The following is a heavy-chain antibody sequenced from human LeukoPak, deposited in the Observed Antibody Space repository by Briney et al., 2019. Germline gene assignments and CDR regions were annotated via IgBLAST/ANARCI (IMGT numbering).Heavy chain of an antibody. CDR3: ARDFRITYYYGSGSYYLDY. V-gene: IGHV3-7*01. D-gene: IGHD3-10*01. Sequence: GGSLRLSCAVSGFTFSSYWMSWVRQAPGKGLEWVANIKQDGSEKYYVDSVKGRFTISRDNAKNSLYLQMNSLRAEDTAVYYCARDFRITYYYGSGSYYLDYWGQGTLVTVSS. CDR2: IKQDGSEK. CDR1: GFTFSSYW. J-gene: IGHJ4*02.